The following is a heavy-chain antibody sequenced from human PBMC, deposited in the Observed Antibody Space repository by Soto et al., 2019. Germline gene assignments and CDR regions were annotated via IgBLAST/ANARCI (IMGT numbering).Heavy chain of an antibody. CDR1: GGSISSGGSY. D-gene: IGHD6-19*01. V-gene: IGHV4-31*02. J-gene: IGHJ4*02. Sequence: QVQLQESGPGLMKPSQTLSLTCLVSGGSISSGGSYWSWIRQVPGKGLEWIGYIYYSGTTSYNPSLKSRVTISMDTSKSQFSLKLTSVTAADTAVYYCARAAHSFSTGWYWGYWGQGTLVTVSS. CDR3: ARAAHSFSTGWYWGY. CDR2: IYYSGTT.